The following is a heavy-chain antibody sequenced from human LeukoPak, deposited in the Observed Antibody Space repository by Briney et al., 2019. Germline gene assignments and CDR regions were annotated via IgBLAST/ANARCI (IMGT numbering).Heavy chain of an antibody. CDR3: TTDYRTTFGI. V-gene: IGHV3-15*01. J-gene: IGHJ3*02. Sequence: GGSLRLSCAASGFTFSDAWMSWVRQAPGKGLEWVGRIKSKTDDGTTDYAAPVKDRFIVSRDDSKNTLYLQMNSLKTEDTAVYYCTTDYRTTFGIWGQGTMVTV. CDR1: GFTFSDAW. D-gene: IGHD1-14*01. CDR2: IKSKTDDGTT.